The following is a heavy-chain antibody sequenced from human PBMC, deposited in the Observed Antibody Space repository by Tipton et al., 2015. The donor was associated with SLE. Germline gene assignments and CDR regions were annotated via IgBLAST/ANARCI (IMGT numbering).Heavy chain of an antibody. CDR3: ATQYSSSWYYFDY. CDR1: GFTFSIYA. J-gene: IGHJ4*02. D-gene: IGHD6-13*01. V-gene: IGHV3-30*04. CDR2: IWYDGSNK. Sequence: SLRLSCAASGFTFSIYAMHWVRQAPGKGLEWVAVIWYDGSNKYYADSVKGRFTISRDNSKNTLYLQMNSLRAEDTAVYYCATQYSSSWYYFDYWGQGTLVTVSS.